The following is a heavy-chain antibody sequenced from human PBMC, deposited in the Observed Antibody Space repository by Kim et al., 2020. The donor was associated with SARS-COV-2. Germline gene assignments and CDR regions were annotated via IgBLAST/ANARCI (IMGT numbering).Heavy chain of an antibody. V-gene: IGHV1-24*01. J-gene: IGHJ4*02. Sequence: ASVKVSCKVSGYTLTELSMHWVRQAPGKGLEWMGGFDPEDGETIYAQKFQGRVTMTEDTSTDTAYMELSSLRSEDTAVYYCATVGRRYSGYEPFDYWGQGTLVTVSS. D-gene: IGHD5-12*01. CDR1: GYTLTELS. CDR3: ATVGRRYSGYEPFDY. CDR2: FDPEDGET.